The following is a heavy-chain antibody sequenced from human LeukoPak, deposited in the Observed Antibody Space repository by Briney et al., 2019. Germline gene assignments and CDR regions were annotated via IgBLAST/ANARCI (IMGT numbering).Heavy chain of an antibody. V-gene: IGHV4-34*01. CDR2: INHSGST. CDR1: GGSFSGYY. CDR3: ARGGLYDYVWGSYRYYFGY. D-gene: IGHD3-16*02. J-gene: IGHJ4*02. Sequence: KPSETLSLTCAVYGGSFSGYYWSWIRQPPGKGLEWIGEINHSGSTNYNPSLKSRVTISVDTSKNQFSLKLSSVTAADTAVYYCARGGLYDYVWGSYRYYFGYWGQGTLVTVSS.